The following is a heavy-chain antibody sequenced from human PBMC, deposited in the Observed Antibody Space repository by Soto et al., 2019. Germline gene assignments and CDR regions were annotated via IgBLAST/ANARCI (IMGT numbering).Heavy chain of an antibody. Sequence: SETLSLTCTVSGVPIRSYFWSWIRQPPGKGLEWIGYTYYTADSNYSPSLKSRATISADATRQQFSLRRTGVTAAERTLTFYAGSKNWGVFFDYWGQGALVTVSS. CDR1: GVPIRSYF. D-gene: IGHD3-10*01. J-gene: IGHJ4*02. V-gene: IGHV4-59*01. CDR3: AGSKNWGVFFDY. CDR2: TYYTADS.